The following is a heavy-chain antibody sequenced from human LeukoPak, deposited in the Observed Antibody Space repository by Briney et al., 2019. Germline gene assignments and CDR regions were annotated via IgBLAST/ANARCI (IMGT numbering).Heavy chain of an antibody. V-gene: IGHV4-59*12. D-gene: IGHD3-10*01. CDR3: ARGGPYYYGSGSYLEHDNWFDP. J-gene: IGHJ5*02. Sequence: SETLSLTCTVSGGSISSYYWSWIRQPAGKGLEWIGEIYHSGSTNYNPSLKSRVTISVDKSKNQFSLKLSSVTAADTAVYYCARGGPYYYGSGSYLEHDNWFDPWGQGTLVTVSS. CDR1: GGSISSYY. CDR2: IYHSGST.